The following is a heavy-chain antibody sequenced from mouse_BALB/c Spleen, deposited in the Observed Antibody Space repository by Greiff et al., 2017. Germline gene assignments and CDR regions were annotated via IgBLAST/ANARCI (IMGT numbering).Heavy chain of an antibody. CDR3: ARRGGFYYGSSSHAMDY. CDR1: GYSIPSDYA. V-gene: IGHV3-2*02. Sequence: VQLQQSGPGLVKPSQSLSLTCTVTGYSIPSDYAWNWIRQFPGNKLEWMGYISYSGSTSYNPSLKSRISITRDTSKNQFFLQLNSVTTEDTATYYCARRGGFYYGSSSHAMDYWGQGTSVTVSS. CDR2: ISYSGST. J-gene: IGHJ4*01. D-gene: IGHD1-1*01.